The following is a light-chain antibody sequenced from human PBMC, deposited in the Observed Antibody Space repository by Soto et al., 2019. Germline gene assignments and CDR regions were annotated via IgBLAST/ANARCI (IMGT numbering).Light chain of an antibody. V-gene: IGKV3-20*01. J-gene: IGKJ2*03. CDR1: QIFRDPY. CDR2: GIS. Sequence: IVLTQSPGTLSSSPGESVTLSCRASQIFRDPYLAWYQKRPGQAPRLLVYGISARATGISDRFSGSGSGADFTLTINRLEPADFGVYYCQQYETSPLSFGQGTKLAI. CDR3: QQYETSPLS.